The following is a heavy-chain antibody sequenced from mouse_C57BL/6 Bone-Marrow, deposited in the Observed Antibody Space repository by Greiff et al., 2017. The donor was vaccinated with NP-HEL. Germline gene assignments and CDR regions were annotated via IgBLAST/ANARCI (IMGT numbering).Heavy chain of an antibody. CDR2: IYPGSGNT. CDR1: GYTFTDYY. Sequence: VQLKESGAELVRPGASVKLSCKASGYTFTDYYINWVKQRPGQGLEWIARIYPGSGNTYYNEKFKGKATLTADKSSSTAYMQLSMLTSEDSAVYFWETNYGSSYPFAYWGQGTLVTVSA. J-gene: IGHJ3*01. CDR3: ETNYGSSYPFAY. V-gene: IGHV1-76*01. D-gene: IGHD1-1*01.